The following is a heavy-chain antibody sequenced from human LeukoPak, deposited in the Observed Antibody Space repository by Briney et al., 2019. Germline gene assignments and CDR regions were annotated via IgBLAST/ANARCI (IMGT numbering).Heavy chain of an antibody. D-gene: IGHD3-22*01. Sequence: GGSLILASAASAFTFRVYAMSWVRQAPGKGLEWVAGISCSGSSTYSADSVKGRFTISRDNSNNTLYLQMNSLGAEDTALYYCAKAKITWIVVANPTGSLDIWGQGTMVTVSS. J-gene: IGHJ3*02. CDR2: ISCSGSST. CDR3: AKAKITWIVVANPTGSLDI. V-gene: IGHV3-23*01. CDR1: AFTFRVYA.